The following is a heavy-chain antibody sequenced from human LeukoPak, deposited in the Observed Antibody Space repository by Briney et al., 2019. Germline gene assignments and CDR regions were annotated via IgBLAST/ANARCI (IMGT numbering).Heavy chain of an antibody. CDR2: INPNSGGT. CDR3: ARNLGRPRVGYRTNGVCYNADY. J-gene: IGHJ4*02. D-gene: IGHD2-8*01. Sequence: ASVKVSCKASGYTFTGYYMHWVRQAPGQGLEWMGRINPNSGGTNYAQKFQGRVTMTRDTSISTAYMELSRLRSDDTAVYYCARNLGRPRVGYRTNGVCYNADYRGQGTLVTVSS. V-gene: IGHV1-2*06. CDR1: GYTFTGYY.